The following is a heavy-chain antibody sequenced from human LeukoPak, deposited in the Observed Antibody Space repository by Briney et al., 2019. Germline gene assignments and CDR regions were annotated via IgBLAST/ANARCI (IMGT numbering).Heavy chain of an antibody. J-gene: IGHJ4*02. CDR3: ATPVYDSSGYYLDY. CDR2: FDPEDGET. CDR1: GYTLTELS. Sequence: ASVKVSCKVSGYTLTELSMHWVRQAPGKGPEWMGGFDPEDGETIYAQKFQGRVTMTEDTSTDTAYMELSSLRSEDTAVYYCATPVYDSSGYYLDYWGQGTLVTVSS. D-gene: IGHD3-22*01. V-gene: IGHV1-24*01.